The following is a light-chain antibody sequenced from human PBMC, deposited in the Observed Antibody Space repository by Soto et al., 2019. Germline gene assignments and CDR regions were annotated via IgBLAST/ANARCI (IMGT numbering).Light chain of an antibody. CDR2: GAS. J-gene: IGKJ1*01. Sequence: EVVMTQSPATLSVSPGERATLSCRASETVAPNLAWYQQKPGQAPRLLISGASTRAAGISDRFRGSGSGTEFPLTISSLRSEDSAIYYCQQYFEWPPMTFGQGPKVEI. CDR1: ETVAPN. V-gene: IGKV3-15*01. CDR3: QQYFEWPPMT.